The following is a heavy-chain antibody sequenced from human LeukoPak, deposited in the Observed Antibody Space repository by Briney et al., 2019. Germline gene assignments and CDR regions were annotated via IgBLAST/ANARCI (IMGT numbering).Heavy chain of an antibody. J-gene: IGHJ3*01. CDR1: GFSISIAW. Sequence: GGSLRLSCAASGFSISIAWMSWVRQAPGKGLEWVGRIKSKGDGETRDYAAPVKDRFIISRDDSKNMLYLQMNSLKTEDTAIYYCAALGEWLSNAFNLWGQGTMVTVSA. CDR3: AALGEWLSNAFNL. V-gene: IGHV3-15*01. CDR2: IKSKGDGETR. D-gene: IGHD3-22*01.